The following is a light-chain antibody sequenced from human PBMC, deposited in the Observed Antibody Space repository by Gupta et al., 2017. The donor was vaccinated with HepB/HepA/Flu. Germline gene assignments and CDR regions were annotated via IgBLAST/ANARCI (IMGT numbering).Light chain of an antibody. CDR3: QQRNTWPYT. Sequence: EMVLTQSPDTLSLSPGERATIPCRASQSVSRYLAWYQQKFGQAPKLLIYDASNRATGVPARFSGSGSGTDFTLTISSLEPEDFAIYYCQQRNTWPYTFGQGTKLDIK. CDR1: QSVSRY. CDR2: DAS. J-gene: IGKJ2*01. V-gene: IGKV3-11*01.